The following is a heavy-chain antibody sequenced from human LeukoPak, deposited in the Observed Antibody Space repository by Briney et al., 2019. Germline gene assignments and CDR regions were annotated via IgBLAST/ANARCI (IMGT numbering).Heavy chain of an antibody. Sequence: GGSLRLSCAASGFTVSSNYMSWVRQAPGKGLEWVSVIYSGGSTYYADSVKGRFTISRHNSKNTLYLQMNSLRAEDTAVYYCATYGSGSFGGPNVGYWGQGTLVTVSS. CDR3: ATYGSGSFGGPNVGY. V-gene: IGHV3-53*04. CDR2: IYSGGST. CDR1: GFTVSSNY. D-gene: IGHD3-10*01. J-gene: IGHJ4*02.